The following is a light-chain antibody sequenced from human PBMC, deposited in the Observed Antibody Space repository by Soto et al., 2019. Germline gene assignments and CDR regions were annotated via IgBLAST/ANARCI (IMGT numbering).Light chain of an antibody. CDR1: QDIVNS. J-gene: IGKJ3*01. CDR2: AAY. Sequence: DIQMTQSPSSLSALVGDRVTITCPASQDIVNSLNWYQQKPGKAPKLLIYAAYSLETGLPSKFSGSGSGTDFTFTIRRLQSEYVAAYSCQHYDRLPPTFGPGNNVDIK. CDR3: QHYDRLPPT. V-gene: IGKV1-33*01.